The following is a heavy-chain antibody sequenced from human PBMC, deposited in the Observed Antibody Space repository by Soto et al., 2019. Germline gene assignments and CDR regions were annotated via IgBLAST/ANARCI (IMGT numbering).Heavy chain of an antibody. CDR2: INPNSGGT. D-gene: IGHD2-2*01. CDR3: ARAVTTPIVVAAAMGLYYYYMDV. CDR1: VYTFTGYY. V-gene: IGHV1-2*04. J-gene: IGHJ6*03. Sequence: QVQLVQSGAEVKKPGASVKVSCKASVYTFTGYYMHWVRQAPGQGLEWMGWINPNSGGTNYAQKFQGWVTMTRDTSISTACMALSRLRSDDTAVYYCARAVTTPIVVAAAMGLYYYYMDVWCKGTTVAVSS.